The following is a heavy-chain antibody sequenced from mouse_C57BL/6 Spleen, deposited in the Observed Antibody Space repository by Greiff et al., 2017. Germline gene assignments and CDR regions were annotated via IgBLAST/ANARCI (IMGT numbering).Heavy chain of an antibody. Sequence: QVQLQQPGAELVRPGSSVKLSCKASGYTFTSYWMHWVKQRPIQGLEWIGNIDPSDSETPYNQKFKDKATLTVDKSSSTAYMQLSSLTSEDSAVYYCARLDAYSPKNFDYWGQGTTLTVSS. J-gene: IGHJ2*01. CDR3: ARLDAYSPKNFDY. V-gene: IGHV1-52*01. D-gene: IGHD2-10*01. CDR2: IDPSDSET. CDR1: GYTFTSYW.